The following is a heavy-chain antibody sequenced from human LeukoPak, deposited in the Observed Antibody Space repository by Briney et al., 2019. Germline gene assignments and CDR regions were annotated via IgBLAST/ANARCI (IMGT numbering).Heavy chain of an antibody. J-gene: IGHJ4*02. CDR2: ISGSGGST. D-gene: IGHD3-3*01. CDR1: GFTFSSYA. V-gene: IGHV3-23*01. CDR3: AKDRVKSGYDFWSGYSCSKDY. Sequence: GGSLRLSCAASGFTFSSYAMSWVRQAPGKGLEWVSAISGSGGSTYYADSVKGRFTISRDNSKNTLYLQMNSLRAEDTAVYYCAKDRVKSGYDFWSGYSCSKDYWGQGTLVTVSS.